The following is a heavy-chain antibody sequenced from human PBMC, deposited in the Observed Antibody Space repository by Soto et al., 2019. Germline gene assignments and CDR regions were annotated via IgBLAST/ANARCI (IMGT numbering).Heavy chain of an antibody. Sequence: GGSLRLSCAASGFTFSSYSMNWVRQAPGKGLEWVSSISSSSSYIYYADSVKGRFTISRDNAKNSLYLQMNSLRAEDTAVYYCASPLLNYYGSGNYFDYWGQGTLVTVSA. CDR2: ISSSSSYI. CDR1: GFTFSSYS. D-gene: IGHD3-10*01. CDR3: ASPLLNYYGSGNYFDY. V-gene: IGHV3-21*01. J-gene: IGHJ4*02.